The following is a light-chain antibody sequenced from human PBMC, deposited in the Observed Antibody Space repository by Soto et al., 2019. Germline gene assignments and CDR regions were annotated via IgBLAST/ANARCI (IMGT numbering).Light chain of an antibody. CDR2: AAS. V-gene: IGKV1-39*01. CDR1: QSISFY. J-gene: IGKJ2*01. Sequence: DIEMTQSPSSLSASVGDRVTITCRASQSISFYLNWYQQKPGKAPNLLIYAASSLQSGVPSRFSGSGSGTDFTLTISSLQPEDFATYYCQQSYRTPYTFGQGTKLEIK. CDR3: QQSYRTPYT.